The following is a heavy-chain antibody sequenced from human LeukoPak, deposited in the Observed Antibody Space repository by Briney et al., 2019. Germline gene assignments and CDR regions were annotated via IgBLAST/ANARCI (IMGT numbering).Heavy chain of an antibody. CDR3: AKDVGALFDY. D-gene: IGHD1-26*01. J-gene: IGHJ4*02. CDR1: EDSVSSNSAA. Sequence: SHTLSLTCAISEDSVSSNSAAWNWIRQSPSRGLEWLGRTCYRSKWYNDYAQSVKSRITITADTSKNQFSLHLNSVTPEDTAIYFCAKDVGALFDYWGQGILVTVSS. CDR2: TCYRSKWYN. V-gene: IGHV6-1*01.